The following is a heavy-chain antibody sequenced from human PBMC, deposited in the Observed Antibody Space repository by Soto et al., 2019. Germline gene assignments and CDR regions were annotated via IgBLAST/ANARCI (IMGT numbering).Heavy chain of an antibody. CDR3: ARDPTYYYDSSGYSAGGLSDY. D-gene: IGHD3-22*01. CDR1: GGTFSSYA. V-gene: IGHV1-69*13. Sequence: RASVKVSCKASGGTFSSYAISWVRQAPGQGLEWMGGIIPIFGTANYAQKFQGRVTITADESTSTAYMELSSLRSEDTAVYYCARDPTYYYDSSGYSAGGLSDYWGQGTLVTVSS. CDR2: IIPIFGTA. J-gene: IGHJ4*02.